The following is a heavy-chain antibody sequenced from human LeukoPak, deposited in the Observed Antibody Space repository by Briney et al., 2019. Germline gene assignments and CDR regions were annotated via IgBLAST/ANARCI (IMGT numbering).Heavy chain of an antibody. J-gene: IGHJ4*02. CDR3: AKDTAMAESGGIFDY. CDR2: ISWDGGST. CDR1: GFTFDDYT. V-gene: IGHV3-43*01. Sequence: GGSLRLSCAASGFTFDDYTMHWVRQAPGKGLEWVSLISWDGGSTYYADSVKGRFTISRDNSKNSLYLQMNSLRTEDTALYYCAKDTAMAESGGIFDYWGQGTLVTVSS. D-gene: IGHD5-18*01.